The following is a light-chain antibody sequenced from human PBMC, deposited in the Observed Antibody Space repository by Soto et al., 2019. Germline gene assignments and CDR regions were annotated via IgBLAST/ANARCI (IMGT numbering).Light chain of an antibody. CDR1: SSDVGGYNY. V-gene: IGLV2-14*01. Sequence: QSALTQPASVSGSPGQSITISCTGTSSDVGGYNYVSWYQQHPGKAPKLLIYKVSNGPSGVSNRFSGSKSGNTASLTISGLQAEDEADYYCSSYTSSSTPYVFGTGTKVTVL. J-gene: IGLJ1*01. CDR3: SSYTSSSTPYV. CDR2: KVS.